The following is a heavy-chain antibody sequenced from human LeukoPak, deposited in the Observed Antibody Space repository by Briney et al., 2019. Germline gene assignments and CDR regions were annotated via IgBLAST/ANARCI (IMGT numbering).Heavy chain of an antibody. CDR2: ISGSGGST. J-gene: IGHJ4*02. Sequence: GGTLRLSCAASGFTFSSYGMSWVRQAPGKGLEWVSAISGSGGSTYYADSVKGRFTISRDNSKNTLYLQMNSLRAEDTALYYCAKDSSGWYSYFDYWGQGTLVTVSS. D-gene: IGHD6-19*01. CDR3: AKDSSGWYSYFDY. CDR1: GFTFSSYG. V-gene: IGHV3-23*01.